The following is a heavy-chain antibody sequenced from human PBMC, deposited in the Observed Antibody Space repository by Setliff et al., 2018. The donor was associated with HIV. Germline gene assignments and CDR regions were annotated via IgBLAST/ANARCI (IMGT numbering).Heavy chain of an antibody. CDR3: ARVRTSYNFWVGDVFDP. J-gene: IGHJ5*02. CDR2: INTNTGYP. D-gene: IGHD1-1*01. Sequence: ASVKVSCKASGYNFTNYGINWVRQDPGQGLEWMGWINTNTGYPTYAQAFRGRFVFSLDASVSTAYLEISSLEAEDTAVYFCARVRTSYNFWVGDVFDPWGQGTLVTVSS. CDR1: GYNFTNYG. V-gene: IGHV7-4-1*02.